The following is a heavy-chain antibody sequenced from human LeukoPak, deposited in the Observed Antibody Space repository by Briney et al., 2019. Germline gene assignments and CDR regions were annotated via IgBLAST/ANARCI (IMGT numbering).Heavy chain of an antibody. CDR3: TRVNSSGSFVDY. J-gene: IGHJ4*02. V-gene: IGHV4-4*07. Sequence: PSESLSLTCTVPGGSFSINYWSWIRQSAGKGLEWIVPISTSGSTNYSPSLKSRVTISVDKTKKQFYLRLTSATAADTAEYCCTRVNSSGSFVDYGGRGRLATVSS. CDR2: ISTSGST. D-gene: IGHD3-22*01. CDR1: GGSFSINY.